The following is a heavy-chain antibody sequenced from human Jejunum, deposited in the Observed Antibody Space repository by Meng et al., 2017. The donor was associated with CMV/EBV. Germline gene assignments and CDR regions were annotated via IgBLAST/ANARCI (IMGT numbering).Heavy chain of an antibody. V-gene: IGHV4-4*07. D-gene: IGHD3-16*01. J-gene: IGHJ4*02. CDR3: AKGYGNSFEY. CDR1: GGSFTTYY. CDR2: IITSGST. Sequence: QVQLQESGPGVVKPSETPSLACTVSGGSFTTYYWSWIRQRAGKGLEWIGRIITSGSTNYNPSLRSRVIMSVDTSKNQFFLKLRSVTAADTAVYFCAKGYGNSFEYWGQGSLVTVSS.